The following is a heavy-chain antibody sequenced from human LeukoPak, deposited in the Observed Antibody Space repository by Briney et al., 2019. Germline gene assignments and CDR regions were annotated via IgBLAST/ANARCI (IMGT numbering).Heavy chain of an antibody. CDR2: INTDTRGT. V-gene: IGHV3-74*01. J-gene: IGHJ4*02. Sequence: GGSLRLSCLGSGFTFSGYSMSWVRQAPGKGLVWVSIINTDTRGTYYADSVKGRFTISRDNAKNALYLQMNSLRAEDTAVYYCARAGAYHFDNWGQGTLVTVSS. D-gene: IGHD3-16*01. CDR1: GFTFSGYS. CDR3: ARAGAYHFDN.